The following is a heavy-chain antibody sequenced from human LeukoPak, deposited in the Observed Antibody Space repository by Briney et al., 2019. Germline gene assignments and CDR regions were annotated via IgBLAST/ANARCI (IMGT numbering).Heavy chain of an antibody. CDR1: EYTFTGYY. V-gene: IGHV1-2*02. CDR2: INPNSGGT. CDR3: ARGRGVCYAAQDPDY. Sequence: ASVKVSCKASEYTFTGYYIHWARQAPGQGLEWMGWINPNSGGTNYAQKLQGRVTMTTDTSTSTAYMELRSLRSDDTAVYYCARGRGVCYAAQDPDYWGQGTLVTVSS. D-gene: IGHD2-2*01. J-gene: IGHJ4*02.